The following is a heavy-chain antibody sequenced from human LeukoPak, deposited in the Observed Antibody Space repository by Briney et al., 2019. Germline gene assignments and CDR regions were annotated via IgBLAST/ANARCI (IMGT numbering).Heavy chain of an antibody. J-gene: IGHJ1*01. CDR2: IYYTGST. CDR3: ARAQGYSSGWDFQH. CDR1: GGAISTYY. Sequence: SQTLSLTCTVSGGAISTYYWSWIRQTPGMGLEWIGYIYYTGSTNYNPSLKSRVTISVDASKNQFSLKMSSMTAADTAVYYCARAQGYSSGWDFQHWGQGTLVTVSS. D-gene: IGHD6-19*01. V-gene: IGHV4-59*01.